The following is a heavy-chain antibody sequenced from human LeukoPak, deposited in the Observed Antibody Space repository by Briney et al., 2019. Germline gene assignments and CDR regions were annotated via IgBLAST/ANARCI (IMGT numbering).Heavy chain of an antibody. CDR3: ARGPYYYGSGALMDV. Sequence: PSETLSLTCAVYGGSFSGYYWSRIRQPPGKGLEWIGEINHSGSTNYNPSLRGRVTISVDTSKNQFSLQLSSVTAADTAVYYCARGPYYYGSGALMDVWGKGTTVTVSS. D-gene: IGHD3-10*01. J-gene: IGHJ6*04. CDR1: GGSFSGYY. V-gene: IGHV4-34*01. CDR2: INHSGST.